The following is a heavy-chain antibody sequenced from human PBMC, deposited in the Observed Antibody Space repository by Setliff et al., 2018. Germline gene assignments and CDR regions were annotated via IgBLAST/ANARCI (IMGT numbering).Heavy chain of an antibody. Sequence: GGSLRLSCAASGFIFSNYGMHWVRQAPGKGLEWVAVIWYDGINKYYADSVKGRFTISRDSSRNTLYLQMSSLRPEDTALYYCARSTETFSGEDFYFFYYMDVWGKGTTVTVSS. CDR3: ARSTETFSGEDFYFFYYMDV. J-gene: IGHJ6*03. CDR2: IWYDGINK. D-gene: IGHD4-4*01. V-gene: IGHV3-33*01. CDR1: GFIFSNYG.